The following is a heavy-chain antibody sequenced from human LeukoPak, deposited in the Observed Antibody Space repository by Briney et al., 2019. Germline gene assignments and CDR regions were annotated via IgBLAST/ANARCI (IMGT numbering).Heavy chain of an antibody. CDR3: ARQYSSSWYLNWFDP. CDR1: GGSISGSSYY. V-gene: IGHV4-39*01. J-gene: IGHJ5*02. D-gene: IGHD6-13*01. CDR2: IYYSGST. Sequence: SETLSLTCTVSGGSISGSSYYWGWIRQPPGKGLEWIGSIYYSGSTYYNPSLKSRVTISVDMSKNQFSLKLSSVTAADTAVYYCARQYSSSWYLNWFDPWGQGTLVTVSS.